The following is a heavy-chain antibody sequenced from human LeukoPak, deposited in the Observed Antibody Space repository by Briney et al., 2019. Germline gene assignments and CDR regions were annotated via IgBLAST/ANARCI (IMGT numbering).Heavy chain of an antibody. V-gene: IGHV3-74*01. CDR2: VNSDGSVT. J-gene: IGHJ4*02. D-gene: IGHD3-22*01. Sequence: GGSLRLSCAASGFTFSSSWMHWVRRAPGKGLVWVSRVNSDGSVTTYADSVKGRFTISRDNAKNTLYLQMNSLRAEDTAVYYCAGGRSGYYYTVDHWGQGTLVTVSP. CDR3: AGGRSGYYYTVDH. CDR1: GFTFSSSW.